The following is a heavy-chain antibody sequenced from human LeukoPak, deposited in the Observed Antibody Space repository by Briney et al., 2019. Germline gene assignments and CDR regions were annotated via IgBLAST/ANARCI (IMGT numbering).Heavy chain of an antibody. V-gene: IGHV3-49*04. CDR3: TSSYCSGGSCYFEYFHH. CDR1: GFTFGDYA. Sequence: GGSLRLSCTASGFTFGDYAMSWVRQAPGKGLEWVGFIKSKAYGGTTEYAASVKGRFTISRDDSKSIAYLQMNSLKTEDTAVYYCTSSYCSGGSCYFEYFHHWGQGTLVIVSS. D-gene: IGHD2-15*01. J-gene: IGHJ1*01. CDR2: IKSKAYGGTT.